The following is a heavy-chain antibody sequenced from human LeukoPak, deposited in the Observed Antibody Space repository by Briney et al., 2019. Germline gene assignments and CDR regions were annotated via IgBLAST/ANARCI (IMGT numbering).Heavy chain of an antibody. Sequence: GGSLRLSCAATGFTFSSYWMHWVRQAPGKGLVWVSRINSDGRTTDYAGSVKGRFPISRDNAKNTLYLQMNSLRVEATAVYYCASQIWLGELFAHYWGQGTLVTVSS. CDR2: INSDGRTT. V-gene: IGHV3-74*01. J-gene: IGHJ4*02. CDR1: GFTFSSYW. D-gene: IGHD3-10*01. CDR3: ASQIWLGELFAHY.